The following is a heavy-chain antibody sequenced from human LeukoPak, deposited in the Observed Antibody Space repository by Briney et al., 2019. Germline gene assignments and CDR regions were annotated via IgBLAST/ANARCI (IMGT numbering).Heavy chain of an antibody. J-gene: IGHJ4*02. CDR3: ARDPSNSSGFHPHSDY. D-gene: IGHD3-22*01. V-gene: IGHV1-18*04. CDR2: ISAYNGDT. Sequence: ASVKVSCKASGYTFTGSYMHWVRQAPGQGLEWMGWISAYNGDTKYAQKLQGRVTMTTDTSTNTAYMELRSLRSDDTAVYYCARDPSNSSGFHPHSDYWGQGTLVTVSS. CDR1: GYTFTGSY.